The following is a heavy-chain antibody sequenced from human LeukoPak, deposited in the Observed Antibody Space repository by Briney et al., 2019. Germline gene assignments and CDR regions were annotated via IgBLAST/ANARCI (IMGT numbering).Heavy chain of an antibody. CDR3: ARAYDFWSGPGGL. V-gene: IGHV3-48*01. CDR2: ISFSGTTT. CDR1: GFTFTIYN. Sequence: AGGSLRLSCAASGFTFTIYNMNWVRQAPGKGLEWVSFISFSGTTTYYADSVKGRFTISRDIVKNSLFLQLNSLRVEDTAMYYCARAYDFWSGPGGLWGQGTLVTVSS. J-gene: IGHJ4*02. D-gene: IGHD3-3*01.